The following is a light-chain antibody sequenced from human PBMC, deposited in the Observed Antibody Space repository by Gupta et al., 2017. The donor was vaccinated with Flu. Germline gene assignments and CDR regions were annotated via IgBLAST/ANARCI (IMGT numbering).Light chain of an antibody. Sequence: QHTPATAPNLMIYDVSSRRSGIADRFSGSNYGTTASVTTPGLQAEDGADYYCHSHAATGDIVIFGGGTKVTVL. J-gene: IGLJ2*01. V-gene: IGLV2-11*01. CDR2: DVS. CDR3: HSHAATGDIVI.